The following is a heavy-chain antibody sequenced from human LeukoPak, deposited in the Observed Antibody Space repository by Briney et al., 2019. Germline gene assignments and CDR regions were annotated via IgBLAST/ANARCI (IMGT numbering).Heavy chain of an antibody. V-gene: IGHV4-34*01. J-gene: IGHJ5*02. CDR3: ARDSAYSTSWYPSWFDP. D-gene: IGHD6-13*01. CDR2: INRRGST. CDR1: GGSLSDYY. Sequence: SETLSLTCAVYGGSLSDYYWTWIRQPPGKGLEWIGEINRRGSTNYNPSLKSRVTISVDTSNNQFSLKLSSMTAADTAVYYCARDSAYSTSWYPSWFDPWGQGTLVTVSS.